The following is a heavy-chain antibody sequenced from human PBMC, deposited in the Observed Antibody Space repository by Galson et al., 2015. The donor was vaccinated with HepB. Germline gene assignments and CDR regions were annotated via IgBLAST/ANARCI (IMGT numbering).Heavy chain of an antibody. D-gene: IGHD6-13*01. CDR2: ISYDGNNK. Sequence: SLRLSCAASGFIFSTYAMHWVRQAPGKGLEWVAVISYDGNNKYYADSVKGRFTISRDNSKNTLFLQMISLRSEDTAVYYCARDCFRGLTGYRSGWYAGYWGQGTLVTVSS. CDR3: ARDCFRGLTGYRSGWYAGY. J-gene: IGHJ4*02. CDR1: GFIFSTYA. V-gene: IGHV3-30*03.